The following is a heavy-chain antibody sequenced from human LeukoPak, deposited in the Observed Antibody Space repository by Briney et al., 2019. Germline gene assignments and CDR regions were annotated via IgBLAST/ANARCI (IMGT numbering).Heavy chain of an antibody. V-gene: IGHV1-3*01. Sequence: GASVKVSCKASGYTFTSYAMHWVRQAPGQRLEWMGWINAGNGNTKYSQEFQGRVTMTRDTSISTAYMELSRLRSDDTAVYYCARDYYGSGSYYYYYMDVWGKGTAVTISS. CDR2: INAGNGNT. D-gene: IGHD3-10*01. CDR3: ARDYYGSGSYYYYYMDV. J-gene: IGHJ6*03. CDR1: GYTFTSYA.